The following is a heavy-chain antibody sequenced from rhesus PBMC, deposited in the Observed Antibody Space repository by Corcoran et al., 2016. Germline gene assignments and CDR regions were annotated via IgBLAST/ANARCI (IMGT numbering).Heavy chain of an antibody. V-gene: IGHV4-80*01. CDR2: INGNGERP. CDR3: AKYSFGSLDV. Sequence: QVQLQESGPGLVTPSETLSVTCAVTGGSFKSYWGSGIRQPPGKGLELIGEINGNGERPNYNPALKSRVTISKDTSKNQFSLKLSSVTAADTAVYYCAKYSFGSLDVWGRGVLVTVSS. J-gene: IGHJ5-2*02. D-gene: IGHD5-12*01. CDR1: GGSFKSYW.